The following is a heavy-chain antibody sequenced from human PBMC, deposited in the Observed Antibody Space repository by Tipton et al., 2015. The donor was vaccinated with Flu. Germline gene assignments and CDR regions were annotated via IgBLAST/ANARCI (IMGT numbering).Heavy chain of an antibody. V-gene: IGHV3-21*01. CDR1: GFTFSAYA. CDR3: ARGKREFGFDS. Sequence: GSLRLSCAASGFTFSAYALNWVRQTPGKGLEWVSSISTSSTVIFDADALKGRFTISRDDAKNSLYLQMNSLRVEDTAVYYCARGKREFGFDSWGQGTLVTVSS. CDR2: ISTSSTVI. J-gene: IGHJ5*01. D-gene: IGHD3-10*01.